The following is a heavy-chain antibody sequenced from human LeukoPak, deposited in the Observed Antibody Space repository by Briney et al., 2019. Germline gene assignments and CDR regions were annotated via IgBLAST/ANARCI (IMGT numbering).Heavy chain of an antibody. D-gene: IGHD3-10*01. CDR2: ISSVGSST. CDR3: ARARGAGPGAHFDY. V-gene: IGHV3-11*01. J-gene: IGHJ4*02. CDR1: GFTFSDYY. Sequence: GGSLRLSCAASGFTFSDYYMSWIRQAPGKGLEWVSYISSVGSSTAYADSVKGRFTISRDNAKNSLFLQMNSLRAEDTAVYYCARARGAGPGAHFDYWGQGTPVIVSS.